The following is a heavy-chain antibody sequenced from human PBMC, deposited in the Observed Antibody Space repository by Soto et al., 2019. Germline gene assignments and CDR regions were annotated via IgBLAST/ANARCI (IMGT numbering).Heavy chain of an antibody. CDR2: ISSSSSTI. Sequence: GSLRLSCAASGCTFSSYSMNWVRQAPGKGLEWVSYISSSSSTIYYADSVKGRFTISRDNAKNSLYLQMNSLRDEDTAVYYCARDLGDYYGSGSYPAASDYWGQGTLVTVSS. V-gene: IGHV3-48*02. CDR3: ARDLGDYYGSGSYPAASDY. CDR1: GCTFSSYS. D-gene: IGHD3-10*01. J-gene: IGHJ4*02.